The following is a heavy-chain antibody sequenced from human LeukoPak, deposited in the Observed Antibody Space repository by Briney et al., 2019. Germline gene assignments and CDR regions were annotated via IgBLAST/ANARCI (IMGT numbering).Heavy chain of an antibody. J-gene: IGHJ4*02. CDR3: ARGGSGYDFDF. CDR2: MTTSGNTI. CDR1: GITFSGYS. Sequence: GGSLRLSCVVSGITFSGYSMIWVRQAPGKGLEWLSFMTTSGNTIFYAESVKERFTISRDNAKKTLYLQMNSLRDEDTAVYYCARGGSGYDFDFWGQGTLVTVSS. D-gene: IGHD5-12*01. V-gene: IGHV3-48*02.